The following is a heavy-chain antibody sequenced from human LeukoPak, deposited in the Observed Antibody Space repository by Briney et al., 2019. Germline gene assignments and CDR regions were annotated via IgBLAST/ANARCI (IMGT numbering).Heavy chain of an antibody. J-gene: IGHJ5*02. V-gene: IGHV4-34*01. D-gene: IGHD5-24*01. CDR2: INHSGST. Sequence: SETLSLTCAVYGGSFSGYYWSWICQPPGKGLEWIGEINHSGSTNYNPSLKSRVTISVDTSKNQFSLKLSSVTAADTAVYYCARGLPMATHNWFDPWGQGTLVTVSS. CDR1: GGSFSGYY. CDR3: ARGLPMATHNWFDP.